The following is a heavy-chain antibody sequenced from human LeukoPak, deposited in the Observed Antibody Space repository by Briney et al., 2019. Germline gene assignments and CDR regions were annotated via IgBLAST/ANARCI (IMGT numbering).Heavy chain of an antibody. V-gene: IGHV4-39*07. J-gene: IGHJ4*02. CDR3: ARVRYSSSPYYFDY. CDR2: IYYSGST. D-gene: IGHD6-6*01. Sequence: SETLSLTCTVSGGSISSSSYYWGWIRQPPGKGLEWIGSIYYSGSTYYNPSLKSRVTISVDTSKNQFSLKLSSVTAADTAVYYCARVRYSSSPYYFDYWGQGTLVTVSS. CDR1: GGSISSSSYY.